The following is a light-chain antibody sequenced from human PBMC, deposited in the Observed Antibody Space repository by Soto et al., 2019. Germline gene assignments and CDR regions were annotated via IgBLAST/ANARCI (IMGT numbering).Light chain of an antibody. CDR2: GAS. V-gene: IGKV3-20*01. CDR3: QQFGSSPGFT. Sequence: EIVLTQSPGTLSLSPGERATLSCRASQSINSRYLAWYQQKPRQAPRLLIYGASSRSTGIPDRFSGSVSGTDFTLTISRLEPEDFAVYYCQQFGSSPGFTFGPGTIVDIK. CDR1: QSINSRY. J-gene: IGKJ3*01.